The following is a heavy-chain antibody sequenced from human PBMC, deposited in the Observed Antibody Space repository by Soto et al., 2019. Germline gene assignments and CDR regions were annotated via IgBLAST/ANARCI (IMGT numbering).Heavy chain of an antibody. CDR3: ARDNGYYDF. D-gene: IGHD2-8*01. CDR1: GYTCSSYS. Sequence: ASVKVSCKNSGYTCSSYSINWVRQAPGEGLEWMAWISTTSGNTHYAERVQGRVTVTLDKSARTAFMEMWGLTSDDTAVYFCARDNGYYDFWGQGTMVTVSS. CDR2: ISTTSGNT. V-gene: IGHV1-18*01. J-gene: IGHJ4*02.